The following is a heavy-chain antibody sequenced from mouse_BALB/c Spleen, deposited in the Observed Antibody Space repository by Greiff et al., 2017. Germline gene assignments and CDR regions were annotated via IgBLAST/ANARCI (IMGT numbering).Heavy chain of an antibody. CDR1: GFTFSSYA. CDR3: ARLRYFDV. CDR2: ISSGGST. Sequence: EVMLVESGGGLVKPGGSLKLSCAASGFTFSSYAMSWVRQTPEKRLEWVASISSGGSTYYPDSVKGRFTISRDNARNILYLQMSSLRSEDTAMYYCARLRYFDVWGAGTTVTVSS. J-gene: IGHJ1*01. V-gene: IGHV5-6-5*01.